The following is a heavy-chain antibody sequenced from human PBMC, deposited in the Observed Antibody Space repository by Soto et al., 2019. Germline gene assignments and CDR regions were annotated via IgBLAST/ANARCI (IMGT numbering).Heavy chain of an antibody. Sequence: QVQLVQSGAEVKKPGSSVKVSCKASGGTFSIYTISWVRQAPGQGLEWMGGSANSAQKFQGRLTVTADESTSTVYLELSSLTSEDTAVYYCTRDGEPLWGQGTMVTVSS. J-gene: IGHJ3*01. CDR1: GGTFSIYT. D-gene: IGHD3-3*01. CDR3: TRDGEPL. CDR2: SA. V-gene: IGHV1-69*01.